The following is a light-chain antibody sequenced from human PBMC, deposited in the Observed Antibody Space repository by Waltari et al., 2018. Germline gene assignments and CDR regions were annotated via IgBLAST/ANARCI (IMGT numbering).Light chain of an antibody. CDR3: QQYNNWPFT. V-gene: IGKV3-15*01. CDR1: QSVSSN. Sequence: EIVMTQSPATLSVSPGERATLSCRAIQSVSSNVAWYQQKPGQAPRLLIYGASTRATGIPARFSGSGSGTEFTLTISSLQSEDFAVYYCQQYNNWPFTFGPGTKVDIK. J-gene: IGKJ3*01. CDR2: GAS.